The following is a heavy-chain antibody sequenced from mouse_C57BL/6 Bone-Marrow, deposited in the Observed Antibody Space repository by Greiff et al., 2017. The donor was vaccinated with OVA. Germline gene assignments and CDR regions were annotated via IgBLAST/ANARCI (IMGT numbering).Heavy chain of an antibody. CDR2: ISSGGSYT. CDR3: ARHRWDYDAWFDY. CDR1: GFTFSSYG. D-gene: IGHD2-4*01. Sequence: EVMLVESGGDLVKPGGSLKLSCAASGFTFSSYGMSWVRQTPDKRLEWVATISSGGSYTYYPDSVKGRFTISRDNAKNTLYLQMSSLKSEDTAMYYGARHRWDYDAWFDYWGQGTLVTVSA. J-gene: IGHJ3*01. V-gene: IGHV5-6*01.